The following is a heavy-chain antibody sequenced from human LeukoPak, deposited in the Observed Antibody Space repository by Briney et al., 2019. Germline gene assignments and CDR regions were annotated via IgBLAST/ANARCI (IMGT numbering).Heavy chain of an antibody. D-gene: IGHD3-10*01. CDR3: AKGLYGSGSANFDY. CDR2: ISWNSGSI. CDR1: GFTFDDYA. Sequence: GGSLRLSCAASGFTFDDYAMHWVRQAPGKGLEWVSGISWNSGSIGYADSVKGRFTISRDNAKNSLYLQMNSLRAEDTALYYCAKGLYGSGSANFDYWGQGTLVTVSS. J-gene: IGHJ4*02. V-gene: IGHV3-9*01.